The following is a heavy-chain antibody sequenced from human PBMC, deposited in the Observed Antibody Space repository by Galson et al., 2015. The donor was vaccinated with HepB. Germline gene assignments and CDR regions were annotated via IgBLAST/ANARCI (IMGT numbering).Heavy chain of an antibody. CDR2: IYTSGST. V-gene: IGHV4-61*02. CDR1: GGSISSGSYY. D-gene: IGHD4-11*01. CDR3: ARSLDTVSQNFDY. J-gene: IGHJ4*02. Sequence: TLSLTCTVSGGSISSGSYYWSWIRQPAGKGLEWIGRIYTSGSTNYNPSLKSRVTMSVDTSKNQFSLKLSSVTAADTAVYYCARSLDTVSQNFDYWGQGTLVTVSS.